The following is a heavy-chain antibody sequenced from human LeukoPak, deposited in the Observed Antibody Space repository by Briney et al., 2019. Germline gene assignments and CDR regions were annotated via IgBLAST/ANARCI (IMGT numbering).Heavy chain of an antibody. CDR3: ARDRAVAGYYYYGMDV. Sequence: ASVKASCKASGYTFTGYYMHWVRQAPGQGLGWMGWINPNSGGTNYAQKFQGRVTMTRDTSISTAYMELSRLRSDDTAVYYCARDRAVAGYYYYGMDVWGQGTTVTVSS. CDR1: GYTFTGYY. CDR2: INPNSGGT. D-gene: IGHD6-19*01. V-gene: IGHV1-2*02. J-gene: IGHJ6*02.